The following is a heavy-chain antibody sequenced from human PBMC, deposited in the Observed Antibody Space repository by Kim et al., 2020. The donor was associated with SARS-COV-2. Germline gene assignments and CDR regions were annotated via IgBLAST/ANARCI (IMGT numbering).Heavy chain of an antibody. CDR3: ARDRQNSGYDWYWFDP. V-gene: IGHV4-59*01. J-gene: IGHJ5*02. Sequence: SLKSRVTISVDTSKNQFSLKLSSVTAADTAVYYCARDRQNSGYDWYWFDPWGQGTLVTVSS. D-gene: IGHD5-12*01.